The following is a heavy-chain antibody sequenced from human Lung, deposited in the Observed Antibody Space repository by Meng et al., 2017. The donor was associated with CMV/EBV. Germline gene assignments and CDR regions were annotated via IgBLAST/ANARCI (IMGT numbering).Heavy chain of an antibody. V-gene: IGHV4-4*02. CDR1: GVSISGSNW. J-gene: IGHJ4*02. CDR3: ASFPPPGKQWLVTDY. D-gene: IGHD6-19*01. CDR2: IYHSGST. Sequence: QGCRRGSGPGRVEPAGTLSLTSAVSGVSISGSNWWTWVRQPPGRGLEWIGDIYHSGSTNYNPSLKSRVTISVDKSKNQFSLKLSSVTAADTAVYYCASFPPPGKQWLVTDYWGQGTLVTVSS.